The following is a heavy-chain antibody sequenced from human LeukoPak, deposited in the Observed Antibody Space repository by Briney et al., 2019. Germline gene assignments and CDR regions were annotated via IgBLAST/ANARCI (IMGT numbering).Heavy chain of an antibody. V-gene: IGHV4-34*01. D-gene: IGHD1-26*01. CDR2: IYHSGST. Sequence: PSETLSLTCAVYGGSFSGYYWSWIRQPPGKGLEWIGYIYHSGSTYYNPSLKSRVTISVDKSKNQFSLKLSSVTAADTAVYYCAKSQDSGSYPYSFDYWGQGTLVTVSS. CDR1: GGSFSGYY. J-gene: IGHJ4*02. CDR3: AKSQDSGSYPYSFDY.